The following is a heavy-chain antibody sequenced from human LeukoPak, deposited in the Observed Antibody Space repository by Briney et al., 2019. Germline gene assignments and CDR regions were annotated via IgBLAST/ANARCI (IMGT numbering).Heavy chain of an antibody. D-gene: IGHD6-6*01. V-gene: IGHV4-34*01. J-gene: IGHJ5*02. Sequence: SETLSLTCAVYGGSFSGYYWSWIRQPPGKGLEWIGEINHSGSTNYNPSLKSRVTISVGTSKNQFSLKLSSVTAADTAVYYCASSLGWFDPWGQGTLVTVSS. CDR3: ASSLGWFDP. CDR2: INHSGST. CDR1: GGSFSGYY.